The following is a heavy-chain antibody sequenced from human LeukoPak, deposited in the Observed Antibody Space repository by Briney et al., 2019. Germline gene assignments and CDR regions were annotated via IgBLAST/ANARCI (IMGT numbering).Heavy chain of an antibody. CDR2: IRDDGSNK. J-gene: IGHJ3*02. CDR1: GFTFSSYG. D-gene: IGHD3-3*01. Sequence: GGSLRLSCAVSGFTFSSYGMHWVRQAPGKGLEWVAFIRDDGSNKYYADSVKGRFTISRDNSKNTLYLQMNSLKAEDTAVYYCANELWSGPSDAFDIWGRGTMVTVSS. V-gene: IGHV3-30*02. CDR3: ANELWSGPSDAFDI.